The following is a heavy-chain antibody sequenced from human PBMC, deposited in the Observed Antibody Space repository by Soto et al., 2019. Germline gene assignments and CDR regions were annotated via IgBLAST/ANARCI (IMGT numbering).Heavy chain of an antibody. J-gene: IGHJ6*02. CDR1: GGTFGNSA. CDR2: IIPIFSTP. D-gene: IGHD2-15*01. CDR3: ARDKDRKQLGGNYYYGIDV. Sequence: QVQLVQSGAEVKKPGSSVTVSCKASGGTFGNSALSWVRQDPGQGLEWMGGIIPIFSTPDYAQKFQGRVTINADESTTTAYMELTRLKSEDTAVYYCARDKDRKQLGGNYYYGIDVWSQGTTVTVS. V-gene: IGHV1-69*12.